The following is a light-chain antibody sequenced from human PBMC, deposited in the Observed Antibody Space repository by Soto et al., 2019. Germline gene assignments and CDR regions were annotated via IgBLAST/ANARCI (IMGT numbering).Light chain of an antibody. J-gene: IGKJ1*01. V-gene: IGKV1-39*01. Sequence: DIQMTQSPSSLSASVGDRVTITCRASQSISSYLNWYQQKPGKAPQLLIYAASSLQSGVPSRFRGSGSGTHFTLTISSLQPEDFATYYCKQSATLGQVNKVEIK. CDR2: AAS. CDR3: KQSAT. CDR1: QSISSY.